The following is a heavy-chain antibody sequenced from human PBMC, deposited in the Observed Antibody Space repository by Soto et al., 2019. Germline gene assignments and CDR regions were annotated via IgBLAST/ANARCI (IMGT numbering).Heavy chain of an antibody. CDR2: IFYDGRET. J-gene: IGHJ6*02. V-gene: IGHV3-30*02. CDR3: AKEFEAAADNYYYYGMDV. CDR1: GFPFSDYG. Sequence: GGSLRLSCAASGFPFSDYGMHWVRQDPDKGLEWVAFIFYDGRETYYVDSVKGRFTISRDNAKNSLYLQMNSLRAEDTALYYCAKEFEAAADNYYYYGMDVWGQGTTVTVSS. D-gene: IGHD6-13*01.